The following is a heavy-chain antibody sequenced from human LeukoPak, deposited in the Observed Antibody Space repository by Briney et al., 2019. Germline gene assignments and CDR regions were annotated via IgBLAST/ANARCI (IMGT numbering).Heavy chain of an antibody. D-gene: IGHD3-22*01. Sequence: SETLSLTCTVSGGSLSSYYWSWIRQPPGKGLEWIGYIYYSGSTNYNPSLKSRVTISVDTSKNQFSLKLSSVTAADTAVYYCARIRLLLGGSLHFDYWGQGTLVTVSS. CDR2: IYYSGST. CDR3: ARIRLLLGGSLHFDY. V-gene: IGHV4-59*08. CDR1: GGSLSSYY. J-gene: IGHJ4*02.